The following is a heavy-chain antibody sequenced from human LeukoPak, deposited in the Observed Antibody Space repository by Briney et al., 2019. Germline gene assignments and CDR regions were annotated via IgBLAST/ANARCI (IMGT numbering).Heavy chain of an antibody. CDR2: ISAYNGNT. V-gene: IGHV1-18*01. D-gene: IGHD3-10*01. Sequence: ASVKVSCKASGYSFTSYGISWVRQAPRQGLEWMGWISAYNGNTNYAQKLQGRVTMTTDTSTSTAYMELRSLRSDDTAVYYCARDLRPYYYGSGSYNLFDPWGQGTLVTVSS. CDR3: ARDLRPYYYGSGSYNLFDP. CDR1: GYSFTSYG. J-gene: IGHJ5*02.